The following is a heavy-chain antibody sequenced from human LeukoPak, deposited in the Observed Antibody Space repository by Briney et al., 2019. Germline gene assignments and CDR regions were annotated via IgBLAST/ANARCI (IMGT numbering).Heavy chain of an antibody. D-gene: IGHD5-24*01. V-gene: IGHV3-7*04. CDR1: GFTFNSYG. J-gene: IGHJ4*02. Sequence: PGGSLRLSCAGSGFTFNSYGMNWVRQAPGKGLEWVANIKQDGSKKSYVDPVKGRFTISRDNAKNSLYLQMNSLRAEDTAIYYCTRVGYIDEGFDYWGQGTLVTVSS. CDR3: TRVGYIDEGFDY. CDR2: IKQDGSKK.